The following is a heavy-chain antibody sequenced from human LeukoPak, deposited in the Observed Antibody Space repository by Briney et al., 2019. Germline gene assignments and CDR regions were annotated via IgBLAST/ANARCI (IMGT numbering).Heavy chain of an antibody. CDR1: VGSISSYY. Sequence: PSETLSLTCTVSVGSISSYYWSWIRQSPGKGLEWIGYIYYSGSTYYNPSLTSRVTISVDTSKNQFSLRLSSVTAADTAVYYCARHGPRAVAGYFDYWGQGTLVTVSS. D-gene: IGHD6-19*01. CDR2: IYYSGST. J-gene: IGHJ4*02. CDR3: ARHGPRAVAGYFDY. V-gene: IGHV4-59*08.